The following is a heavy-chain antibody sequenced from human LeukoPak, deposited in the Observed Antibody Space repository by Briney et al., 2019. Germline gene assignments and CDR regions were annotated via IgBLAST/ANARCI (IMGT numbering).Heavy chain of an antibody. V-gene: IGHV3-23*01. D-gene: IGHD3-9*01. Sequence: GGSLRLSCAASGFTFSSYAMSWVRQAPGKGLEWVSAISGSGGSTYYADSVKGRFTISRDNSKNTLYLQMTSLRAEDRAVYYGAKSPPPGFDWLLRGGWFDPWGQGTLVTVSS. CDR3: AKSPPPGFDWLLRGGWFDP. CDR2: ISGSGGST. J-gene: IGHJ5*02. CDR1: GFTFSSYA.